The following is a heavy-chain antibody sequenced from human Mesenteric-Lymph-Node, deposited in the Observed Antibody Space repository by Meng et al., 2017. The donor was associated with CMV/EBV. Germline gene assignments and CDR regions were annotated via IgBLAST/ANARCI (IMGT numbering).Heavy chain of an antibody. CDR1: GFTFSSYS. CDR3: ARALILLGYDFWSGYPDLYGMDV. D-gene: IGHD3-3*01. V-gene: IGHV3-21*01. CDR2: ISSSSSYI. Sequence: GGSLRLSCAASGFTFSSYSMNWVRQAPGKGLEWVSSISSSSSYIYYADSVKGRFTISRDNAKNSLYLQMNSLRAEDTAVYYCARALILLGYDFWSGYPDLYGMDVWGQGTTVTVSS. J-gene: IGHJ6*02.